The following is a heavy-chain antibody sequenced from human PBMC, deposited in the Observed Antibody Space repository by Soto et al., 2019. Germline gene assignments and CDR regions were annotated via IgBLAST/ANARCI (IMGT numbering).Heavy chain of an antibody. CDR3: ALLDYYDSSGYYSPYYYGMDV. CDR2: ISSSSSTI. V-gene: IGHV3-48*02. CDR1: GFTFSSYS. Sequence: GGSLRLSCAASGFTFSSYSMNWVRQAPGKGLEWVSYISSSSSTIYYADSVKGRFTISRDNAKNSLYLQMNSLRDEDTDVYYCALLDYYDSSGYYSPYYYGMDVWGQGTTVTVSS. J-gene: IGHJ6*02. D-gene: IGHD3-22*01.